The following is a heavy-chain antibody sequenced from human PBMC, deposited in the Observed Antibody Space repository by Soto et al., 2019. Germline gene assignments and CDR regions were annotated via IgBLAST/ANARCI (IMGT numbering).Heavy chain of an antibody. Sequence: QVQLVESGGGVVKPGRSLRLSCAASGFTFSSYAMHWVRQAPGKGLEWVALISYDGSNKYYADSVKGRFTIARDNSKNTLYLQMHSLRAEATAVYYCARAWDDIDYWGQGTLVTVSS. CDR2: ISYDGSNK. CDR3: ARAWDDIDY. V-gene: IGHV3-30-3*01. D-gene: IGHD3-22*01. CDR1: GFTFSSYA. J-gene: IGHJ4*02.